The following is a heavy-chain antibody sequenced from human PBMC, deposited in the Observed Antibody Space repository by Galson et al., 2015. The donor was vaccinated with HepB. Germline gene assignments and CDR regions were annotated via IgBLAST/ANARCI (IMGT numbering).Heavy chain of an antibody. D-gene: IGHD1-14*01. V-gene: IGHV1-24*01. CDR2: FNPEDGET. Sequence: SVKVSCKVSGYTLTELSMHWVRQAPGKGLEWMGGFNPEDGETIYAQKFQGRVTMTEDTSTDTAYMELSSLRSVDTAVYYCATGGITGTTYYYYYAMDVWGQGTTVTVSS. J-gene: IGHJ6*02. CDR3: ATGGITGTTYYYYYAMDV. CDR1: GYTLTELS.